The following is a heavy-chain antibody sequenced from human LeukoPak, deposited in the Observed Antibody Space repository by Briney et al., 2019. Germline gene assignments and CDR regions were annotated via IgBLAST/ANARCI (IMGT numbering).Heavy chain of an antibody. CDR2: INHRGST. CDR1: GGSFSGYY. Sequence: PSETLSLTCAVYGGSFSGYYWSWIRQPPGKGLEWIGEINHRGSTNYNPSLKSRVTISVDTSKNQFSLKLSSVTAADTAVYYCAIGRGGQQLGDYWGQGTLVTVSS. CDR3: AIGRGGQQLGDY. J-gene: IGHJ4*02. V-gene: IGHV4-34*01. D-gene: IGHD6-13*01.